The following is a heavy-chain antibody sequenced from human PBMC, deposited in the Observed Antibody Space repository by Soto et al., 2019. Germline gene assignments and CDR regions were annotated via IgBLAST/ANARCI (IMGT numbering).Heavy chain of an antibody. V-gene: IGHV1-69*12. CDR3: ARVSGYYDSSGDYGMDV. D-gene: IGHD3-22*01. CDR1: GGTFSSYA. J-gene: IGHJ6*02. Sequence: QVQLVQSGAEVKKPGSSVKVSCKASGGTFSSYAISWVRQAPGQGLEWMGGIIPIFGTANYAQKFQGRVTIPADESTSTAYMELSSLRSEDTAVYYCARVSGYYDSSGDYGMDVWGQGTTVTVSS. CDR2: IIPIFGTA.